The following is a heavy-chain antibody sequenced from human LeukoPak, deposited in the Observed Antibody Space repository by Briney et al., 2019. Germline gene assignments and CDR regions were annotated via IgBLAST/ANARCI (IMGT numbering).Heavy chain of an antibody. Sequence: SVKVSRKASGGTFSSYAISWVRQAPGQGLEWMGGIIPIFGTANYAQKFQGRVTITADESTSTAYMELSSLRSEDTAVYYCARDDIVVVPAALRKFDPWGQGTLVTVSS. CDR2: IIPIFGTA. D-gene: IGHD2-2*01. CDR3: ARDDIVVVPAALRKFDP. CDR1: GGTFSSYA. V-gene: IGHV1-69*13. J-gene: IGHJ5*02.